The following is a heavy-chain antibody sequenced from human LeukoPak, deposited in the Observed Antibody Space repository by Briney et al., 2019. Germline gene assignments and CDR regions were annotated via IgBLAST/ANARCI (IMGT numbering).Heavy chain of an antibody. J-gene: IGHJ4*02. CDR3: ARRGSVRELDY. D-gene: IGHD3-16*01. V-gene: IGHV5-51*01. Sequence: GESLKISCKGSGYSFTTYLIAWVRQVPDKGLEWMGTIYPGDSDTRYSPSFQGQVTISADKSIVTAYLQWSSLKASDTGMYYCARRGSVRELDYWGQGTLVTVSS. CDR2: IYPGDSDT. CDR1: GYSFTTYL.